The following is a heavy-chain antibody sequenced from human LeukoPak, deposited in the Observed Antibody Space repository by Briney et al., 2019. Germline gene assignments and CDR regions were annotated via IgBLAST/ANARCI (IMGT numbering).Heavy chain of an antibody. D-gene: IGHD2-15*01. CDR3: ARDRQYCSGGSCYPLFDY. CDR1: GFTFSSYS. CDR2: ISSSSSYI. J-gene: IGHJ4*02. V-gene: IGHV3-21*01. Sequence: GGSLRLSCAASGFTFSSYSMNWVRQAPGKGLEWDSSISSSSSYIYYADSVKGRFTISRDNAKNSLYLQMNSLRAEDTAVYYCARDRQYCSGGSCYPLFDYWGQGTLVTVSS.